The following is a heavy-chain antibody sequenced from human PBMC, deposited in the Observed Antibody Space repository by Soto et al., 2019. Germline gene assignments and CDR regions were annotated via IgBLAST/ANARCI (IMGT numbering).Heavy chain of an antibody. Sequence: PGESLKISCKGSGYSFTSYWISWVRQMPGKGLEWMGRIDPSDSYTNYSPSFQGHVTISADKSISTAYLQWSSLKASDTAMYYCVRLPPQRGYSGYDSYGMDVWGQGTTVTVSS. V-gene: IGHV5-10-1*01. CDR2: IDPSDSYT. D-gene: IGHD5-12*01. CDR3: VRLPPQRGYSGYDSYGMDV. J-gene: IGHJ6*02. CDR1: GYSFTSYW.